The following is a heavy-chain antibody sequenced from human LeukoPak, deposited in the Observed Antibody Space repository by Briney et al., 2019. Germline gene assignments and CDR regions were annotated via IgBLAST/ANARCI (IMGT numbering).Heavy chain of an antibody. D-gene: IGHD5-12*01. CDR1: AGSISISSYY. J-gene: IGHJ3*02. V-gene: IGHV4-39*01. Sequence: SETLSLTCTVSAGSISISSYYWGWLRQPAGKGLGWVGSFSYSGSTYYSPSLKSRVTISVDTSKNQFSLKLSTVTAADTAVYYCARPATTDAFDIWGQGTMVTVSS. CDR2: FSYSGST. CDR3: ARPATTDAFDI.